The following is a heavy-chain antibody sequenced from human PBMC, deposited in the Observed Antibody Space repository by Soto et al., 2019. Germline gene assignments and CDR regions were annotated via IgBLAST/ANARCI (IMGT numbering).Heavy chain of an antibody. CDR1: GFTFSSYA. CDR2: ISGSGGST. V-gene: IGHV3-23*01. Sequence: EVQLLESGGGLVQPGGSLRLSCAASGFTFSSYAMSWVRQAPGKGLEWVSAISGSGGSTYYADSVKGRFTISRDNSKNTLYLQMNSLSAEDTAVYDCAKETMVRGVSGPFDYWGQGTLVTVSS. CDR3: AKETMVRGVSGPFDY. J-gene: IGHJ4*02. D-gene: IGHD3-10*01.